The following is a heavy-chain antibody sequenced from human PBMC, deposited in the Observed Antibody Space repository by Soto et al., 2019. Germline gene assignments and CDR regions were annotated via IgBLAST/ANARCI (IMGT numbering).Heavy chain of an antibody. CDR3: ARSDYYDSSGHNWFDP. V-gene: IGHV1-69*13. J-gene: IGHJ5*02. CDR1: GGTFSSYA. CDR2: IIPIFGTA. Sequence: SVKVSCKASGGTFSSYAISWVRQAPGQGLEWMGGIIPIFGTANYAQKFQGRVTITADESTSTAYMELSSLRSEDTAVYYCARSDYYDSSGHNWFDPWGQGTLVTVSS. D-gene: IGHD3-22*01.